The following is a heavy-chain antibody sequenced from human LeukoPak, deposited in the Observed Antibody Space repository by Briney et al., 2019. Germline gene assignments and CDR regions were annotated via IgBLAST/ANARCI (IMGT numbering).Heavy chain of an antibody. D-gene: IGHD4-17*01. V-gene: IGHV4-38-2*02. CDR3: ARDSYGDYTDAFDI. J-gene: IGHJ3*02. CDR2: IYHSGST. Sequence: SETLSLTCTVSGYSISSGYYWGWIRQPPGKGLEWIGSIYHSGSTYYNPSLKSRVTMSVDTSKNQFSLKLSSVTAADTAVYYCARDSYGDYTDAFDIWGQGTMVTVSS. CDR1: GYSISSGYY.